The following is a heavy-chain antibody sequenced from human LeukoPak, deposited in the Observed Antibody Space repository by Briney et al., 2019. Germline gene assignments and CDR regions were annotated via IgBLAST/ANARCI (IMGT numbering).Heavy chain of an antibody. J-gene: IGHJ5*02. Sequence: SETLSLSCTVSGGSNNSYSWSWIRQPPGKGLEWIGYTHPSGNTNYSPSLESRVTISIDMSRNQFSLKLSSVSAADTAVYYCARKAPKKGWFDPWGQGTLVTVSS. CDR1: GGSNNSYS. CDR2: THPSGNT. CDR3: ARKAPKKGWFDP. V-gene: IGHV4-4*09.